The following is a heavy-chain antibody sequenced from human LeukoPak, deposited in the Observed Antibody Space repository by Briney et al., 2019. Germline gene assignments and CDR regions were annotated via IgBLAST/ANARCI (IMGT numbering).Heavy chain of an antibody. V-gene: IGHV3-23*01. Sequence: GGSLRLSCAASGFTFSSYAMSWVRQAPGKGLEWVSAISGSGGSTYYADSVKGRFTISRDNSKNTLYLQMNSLRAEDTAVYYCAKGRDSSGYYEWSRFDPWGQGTLVTVSS. D-gene: IGHD3-22*01. J-gene: IGHJ5*02. CDR1: GFTFSSYA. CDR2: ISGSGGST. CDR3: AKGRDSSGYYEWSRFDP.